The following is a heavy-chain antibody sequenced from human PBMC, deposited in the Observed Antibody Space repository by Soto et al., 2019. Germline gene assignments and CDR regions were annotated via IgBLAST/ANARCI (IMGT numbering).Heavy chain of an antibody. Sequence: GESLKISCKGSGYSFTSYWISWVRQMPGKGLEWMGRIEPSDSYTNYSPSFQGHVTISADKSISTAYLQWSSLKASDTAMYYCVCLCCGCDPRDVMDVWAQGSSDTVSS. V-gene: IGHV5-10-1*01. J-gene: IGHJ6*02. CDR2: IEPSDSYT. CDR1: GYSFTSYW. CDR3: VCLCCGCDPRDVMDV. D-gene: IGHD5-12*01.